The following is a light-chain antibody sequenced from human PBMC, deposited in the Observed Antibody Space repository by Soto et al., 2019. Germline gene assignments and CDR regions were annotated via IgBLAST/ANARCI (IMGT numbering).Light chain of an antibody. V-gene: IGKV1-9*01. CDR1: QGITGY. Sequence: IQLTQSPSSLSASVGDRDTITCRASQGITGYLAWYQQRPGKAPGLLIYSASTLQSGVPSRFSGSGYGTDFSLTISNLQPEDFATYYCQQLYSHPLTFGGGTKV. CDR2: SAS. J-gene: IGKJ4*01. CDR3: QQLYSHPLT.